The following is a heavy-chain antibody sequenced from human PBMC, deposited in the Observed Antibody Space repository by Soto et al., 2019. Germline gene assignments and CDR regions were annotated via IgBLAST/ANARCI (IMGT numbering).Heavy chain of an antibody. D-gene: IGHD2-15*01. CDR1: GFTVSSNY. CDR2: IYRGGSR. J-gene: IGHJ4*02. V-gene: IGHV3-53*02. CDR3: AREDGRVYCSGGSCYGRYFDY. Sequence: EVQLVETGGGLIQPGGSLRLSCAASGFTVSSNYMSWVRQAPGKGLEWVSIIYRGGSRYYTDSVKGRFTISRDNSKNTLHLQMNRLRAEDTAVYYCAREDGRVYCSGGSCYGRYFDYWGQGTLVTVSA.